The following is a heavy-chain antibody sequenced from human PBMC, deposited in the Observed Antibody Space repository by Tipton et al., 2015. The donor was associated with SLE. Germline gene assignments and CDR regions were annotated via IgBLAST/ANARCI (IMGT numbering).Heavy chain of an antibody. V-gene: IGHV5-51*03. CDR2: IYLRDFDT. D-gene: IGHD5-18*01. J-gene: IGHJ4*02. CDR3: ARPRELWSFDY. CDR1: GYSFSSYW. Sequence: QSGAEVKKPGESLKISCKGSGYSFSSYWIGWVRQMPGKGLEWMGIIYLRDFDTKYSPSFQGQVTISADKSIDTAYLQWSSLKASDTAMYYCARPRELWSFDYWGQGSLVTVSS.